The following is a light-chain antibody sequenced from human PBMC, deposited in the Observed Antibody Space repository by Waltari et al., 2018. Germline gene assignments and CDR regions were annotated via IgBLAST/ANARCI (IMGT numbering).Light chain of an antibody. CDR3: CSYVGRNIWV. Sequence: HSALTQPASVSGSPGQSITISCTGTSSDVGFYNLVSWYQQHPDKAPKLLVYEVIERPSWVSNRFSGSKSGNTASLTISGLQAEDEADYYCCSYVGRNIWVFGGGTKVTVL. CDR2: EVI. V-gene: IGLV2-23*02. J-gene: IGLJ3*02. CDR1: SSDVGFYNL.